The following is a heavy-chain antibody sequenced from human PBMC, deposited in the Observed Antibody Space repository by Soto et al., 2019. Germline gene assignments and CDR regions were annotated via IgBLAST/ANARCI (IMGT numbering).Heavy chain of an antibody. CDR1: GFTFSGNT. CDR3: AREPGTSDTRWFSP. J-gene: IGHJ5*02. CDR2: ISYSSTYI. V-gene: IGHV3-21*01. D-gene: IGHD5-18*01. Sequence: GGSLRLSCAASGFTFSGNTMVWVRQAPGRGLEWVSSISYSSTYIYYADSVRGRFTISRDNTKDSLYRQMNSLRAEDTALYYCAREPGTSDTRWFSPWGKGTLVTVSS.